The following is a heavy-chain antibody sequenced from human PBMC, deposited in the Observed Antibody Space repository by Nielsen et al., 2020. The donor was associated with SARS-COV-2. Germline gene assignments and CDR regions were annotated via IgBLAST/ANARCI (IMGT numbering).Heavy chain of an antibody. CDR3: ARTRSNMAAGPLDY. CDR2: IDWDADK. J-gene: IGHJ4*02. V-gene: IGHV2-70*04. D-gene: IGHD6-13*01. Sequence: SGPTLVKPTQTLTLTCTFSGFSLSTSGMRVSWIRQPPGKALEWLARIDWDADKFYSTSLKTRLTISKDTSKNQVVLTMTNMDPVDTATYYCARTRSNMAAGPLDYGGQGTLVTVSS. CDR1: GFSLSTSGMR.